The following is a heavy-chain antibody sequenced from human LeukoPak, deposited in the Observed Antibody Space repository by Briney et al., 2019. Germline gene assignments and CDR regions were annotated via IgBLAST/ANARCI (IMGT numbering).Heavy chain of an antibody. V-gene: IGHV3-9*01. CDR2: ISWNSGSM. D-gene: IGHD2-2*01. CDR1: GFTFDDYA. CDR3: AKGTGYCSSTSCYFGY. J-gene: IGHJ4*02. Sequence: GGSLRLSCAASGFTFDDYAMHWVRQAPGKGLEWVSGISWNSGSMGYADSVKGRFTISRDNAKNSLYLQMNSLRAEDTALYYCAKGTGYCSSTSCYFGYWGQGTLVTVSS.